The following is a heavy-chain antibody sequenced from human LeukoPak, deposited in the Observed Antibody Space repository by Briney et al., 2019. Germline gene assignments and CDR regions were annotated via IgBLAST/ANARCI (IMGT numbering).Heavy chain of an antibody. J-gene: IGHJ4*02. D-gene: IGHD5-18*01. V-gene: IGHV1-46*01. Sequence: ASVKVSCKASGYTFSRYYIHWVRQAPGQGLEWIGIINPSGGTTDFAQKFQGRVTMTSDTSTSTVYMELSSLRSEDTAVYYCARVGQAWIQLWFFDSWGQGTLVNVSS. CDR1: GYTFSRYY. CDR3: ARVGQAWIQLWFFDS. CDR2: INPSGGTT.